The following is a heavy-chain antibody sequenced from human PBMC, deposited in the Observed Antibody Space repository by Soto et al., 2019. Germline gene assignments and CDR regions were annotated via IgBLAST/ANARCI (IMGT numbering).Heavy chain of an antibody. V-gene: IGHV1-69*12. Sequence: QVQLVQSGAEVRQPASSVKVSCKTSGGTFSSYAISWVRQAPGQGLEWMGGIVPIVDTSTYAQKFQGRVTITDDESTSTVYMELSSLRSDDTGVYYCVRVVAIPGYPDNWGQGTLVTVSS. CDR1: GGTFSSYA. CDR3: VRVVAIPGYPDN. J-gene: IGHJ4*02. CDR2: IVPIVDTS. D-gene: IGHD5-12*01.